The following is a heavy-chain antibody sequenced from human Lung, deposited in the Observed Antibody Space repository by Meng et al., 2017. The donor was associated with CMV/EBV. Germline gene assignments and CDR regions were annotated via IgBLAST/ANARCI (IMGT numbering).Heavy chain of an antibody. CDR1: FTSYG. CDR3: ARVGHCSSTSCYRANWVDP. Sequence: FTSYGISWVRQAPGQGLEWMGWISAYNGNTNYAQKLQGRVTMTTDTSTSTAYMELRSLRSDDTAVYYCARVGHCSSTSCYRANWVDPWGQGTLVTVSS. CDR2: ISAYNGNT. V-gene: IGHV1-18*01. D-gene: IGHD2-2*01. J-gene: IGHJ5*02.